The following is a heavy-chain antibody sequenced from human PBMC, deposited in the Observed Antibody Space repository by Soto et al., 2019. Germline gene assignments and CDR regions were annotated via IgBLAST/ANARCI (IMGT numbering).Heavy chain of an antibody. D-gene: IGHD6-13*01. Sequence: SVKVSCKASGYTFTNSGISWVRQAPGQGLEWMGGIIPIFGTANYAQKFQGRVTITADESTSTAYMELSSLRSEDTAVYYCARFVAAAGMANWFDPWGQGTLVTVSS. CDR3: ARFVAAAGMANWFDP. J-gene: IGHJ5*02. CDR2: IIPIFGTA. CDR1: GYTFTNSG. V-gene: IGHV1-69*13.